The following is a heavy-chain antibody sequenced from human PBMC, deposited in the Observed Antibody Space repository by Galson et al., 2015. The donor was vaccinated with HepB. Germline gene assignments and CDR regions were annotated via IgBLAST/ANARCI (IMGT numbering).Heavy chain of an antibody. CDR3: ARLVVVIKGWFDP. V-gene: IGHV5-51*03. J-gene: IGHJ5*02. CDR2: IYPGDSDT. D-gene: IGHD3-22*01. Sequence: QSGAEVKKPGESLKISCKGSGYSFTGYWIGWVRQMPGKGLEWMGIIYPGDSDTRYSPSFQGQVTFSADKSISTAYLQWDSLAASDTAMYYCARLVVVIKGWFDPWGQGTLVTVSS. CDR1: GYSFTGYW.